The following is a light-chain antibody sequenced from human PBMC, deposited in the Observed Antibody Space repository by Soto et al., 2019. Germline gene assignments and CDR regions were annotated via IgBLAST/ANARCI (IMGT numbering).Light chain of an antibody. CDR1: SSDLGDYDY. CDR2: EVN. J-gene: IGLJ2*01. V-gene: IGLV2-8*01. CDR3: SSYAASNNLI. Sequence: QSALTQAPSASGSPGQSVTISCTGTSSDLGDYDYVSWYQQHPGKAPRLMIYEVNKRPSGVPDRFSGSKSGNTASLTVTGLQAEDEADYYCSSYAASNNLIFGGGTQLTVL.